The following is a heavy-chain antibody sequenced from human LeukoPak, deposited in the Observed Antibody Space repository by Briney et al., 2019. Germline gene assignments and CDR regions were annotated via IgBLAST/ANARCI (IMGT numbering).Heavy chain of an antibody. Sequence: GGSLRLSCAASGFTFTDYWMHWARQTPGKGLVWVSRITIDGSDTNYADSVKGRFTISRDNAQNTVYLQMNSLRAEDTAIYYCENGWGSFFHYYWGQGTLVNVSS. D-gene: IGHD1-26*01. V-gene: IGHV3-74*01. CDR2: ITIDGSDT. J-gene: IGHJ4*02. CDR1: GFTFTDYW. CDR3: ENGWGSFFHYY.